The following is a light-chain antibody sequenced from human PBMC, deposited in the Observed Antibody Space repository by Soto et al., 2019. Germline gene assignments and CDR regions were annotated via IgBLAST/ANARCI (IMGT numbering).Light chain of an antibody. CDR2: LTS. V-gene: IGKV3-11*01. CDR1: QSVNTR. Sequence: EIVLTQSPATLSAFPGDRVTLSCRASQSVNTRLAWYQHKPGQAPSLLIYLTSNRAAGVPSRFSAWGSETDLTLHVSDVHPEDFAVYYCHQRQSWPRTFCQWTKVDIK. J-gene: IGKJ1*01. CDR3: HQRQSWPRT.